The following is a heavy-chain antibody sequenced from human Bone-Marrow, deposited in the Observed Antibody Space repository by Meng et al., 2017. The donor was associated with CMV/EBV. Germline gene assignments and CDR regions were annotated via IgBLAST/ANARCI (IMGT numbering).Heavy chain of an antibody. D-gene: IGHD7-27*01. CDR2: ITYTGST. V-gene: IGHV4-59*01. CDR3: ARNGDAYSFDI. CDR1: GASISSFY. J-gene: IGHJ3*02. Sequence: SETLSLTCTVSGASISSFYWSWIRQPSGEGLEWIGYITYTGSTNYNPSLKSRVTISLDTSKNQFSLKLSSVTAADTAVYYCARNGDAYSFDIWGQGTMVTVSS.